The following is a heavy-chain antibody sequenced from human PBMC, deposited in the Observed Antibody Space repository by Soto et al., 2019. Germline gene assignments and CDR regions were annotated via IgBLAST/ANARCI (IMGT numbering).Heavy chain of an antibody. CDR1: GGSINSYY. D-gene: IGHD3-22*01. V-gene: IGHV4-59*01. CDR2: IYYSGST. Sequence: QVQLQESGPGLVKPSETLSLTCTVSGGSINSYYWSWIRQPPGKGLEWIGYIYYSGSTNYNPSLKSRVTISVDTSKNQFSLTLSSVTAADTAVYYCAREIDDSSGYPHWFDPWGQGTLVTVSS. J-gene: IGHJ5*02. CDR3: AREIDDSSGYPHWFDP.